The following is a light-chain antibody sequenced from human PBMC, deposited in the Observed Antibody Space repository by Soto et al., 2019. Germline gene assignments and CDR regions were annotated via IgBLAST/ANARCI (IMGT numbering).Light chain of an antibody. CDR1: SSDVGSYNY. J-gene: IGLJ1*01. Sequence: QSALPQPASVSGSPGQSITISCTGTSSDVGSYNYVSWYQQHPGKAPKLMIYEVSDRPSGISSRFSGSKSGNTASLTISGLQTEDEADYYCSSYTSGSTLFGTGTKVTVL. CDR3: SSYTSGSTL. V-gene: IGLV2-14*01. CDR2: EVS.